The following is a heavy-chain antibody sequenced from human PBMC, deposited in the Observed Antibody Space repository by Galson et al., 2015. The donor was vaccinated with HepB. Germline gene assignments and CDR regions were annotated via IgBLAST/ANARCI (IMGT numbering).Heavy chain of an antibody. J-gene: IGHJ6*03. CDR1: GFTFSSYG. V-gene: IGHV3-30*18. D-gene: IGHD5-18*01. Sequence: SLRLSCAASGFTFSSYGMHWVRQAPGKGLEWVAVISYDGSNKYYADSVKGRFTISRDNSKNTLYLQMNSLRAEDTAVYYCAKDAQAAMGPYYYYMDVWGKGTTATVSS. CDR2: ISYDGSNK. CDR3: AKDAQAAMGPYYYYMDV.